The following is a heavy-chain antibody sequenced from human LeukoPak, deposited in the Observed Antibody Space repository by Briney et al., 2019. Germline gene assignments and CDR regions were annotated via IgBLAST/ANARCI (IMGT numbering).Heavy chain of an antibody. J-gene: IGHJ6*02. D-gene: IGHD2-15*01. Sequence: SETLSLTCTVSGGSISGFYWSWIRQPPGKGLEWIGYIFNSGSTNYNPSLKSRVTISVDTSKNQISLKLSSVTAADTAEYYCARVGYCTGGSCYSDYLYGMDVWGQGTPVIVSS. V-gene: IGHV4-59*01. CDR3: ARVGYCTGGSCYSDYLYGMDV. CDR1: GGSISGFY. CDR2: IFNSGST.